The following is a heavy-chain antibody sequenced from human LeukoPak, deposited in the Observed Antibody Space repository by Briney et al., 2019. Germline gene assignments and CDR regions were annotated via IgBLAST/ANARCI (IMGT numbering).Heavy chain of an antibody. V-gene: IGHV3-30*18. J-gene: IGHJ4*02. CDR3: ANDPPSYLDVPDY. D-gene: IGHD1-1*01. CDR2: ISPDGSKK. CDR1: GFTFTRYG. Sequence: GGSLRLSCAASGFTFTRYGMHWVRQAPGTGLQWVAAISPDGSKKYYVDSVKGRFVISRDNSKNTLYLQMSSLRAEDTAAYYCANDPPSYLDVPDYWGQGTLVTVSS.